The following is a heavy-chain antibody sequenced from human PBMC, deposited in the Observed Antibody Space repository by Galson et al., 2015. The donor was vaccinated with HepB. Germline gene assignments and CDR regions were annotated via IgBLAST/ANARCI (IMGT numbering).Heavy chain of an antibody. CDR3: ARDRGAGTGFDY. J-gene: IGHJ4*02. Sequence: SLRLSCAASGFTFSSYAMHWVRHAPGKGLEWMAVISFDGKSKYDADSVKGRFTISRDNSKNTLYLQMNSLRGEDTAIYYCARDRGAGTGFDYWGRGTLVTVSS. D-gene: IGHD6-19*01. CDR2: ISFDGKSK. CDR1: GFTFSSYA. V-gene: IGHV3-30*04.